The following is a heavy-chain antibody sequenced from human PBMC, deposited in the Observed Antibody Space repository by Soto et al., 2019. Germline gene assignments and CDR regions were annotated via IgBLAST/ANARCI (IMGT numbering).Heavy chain of an antibody. J-gene: IGHJ4*02. V-gene: IGHV4-31*03. CDR1: GGSISSGGYY. CDR2: IYYSGST. Sequence: SETLSLTCTVSGGSISSGGYYWSWIRQHPGKGLEWIGYIYYSGSTYYNPSLKSRVTISVDTSKNQFSLKLSSVTAADTAVYYCARLSGYEYIDYWGQGTLVTVSS. CDR3: ARLSGYEYIDY. D-gene: IGHD5-12*01.